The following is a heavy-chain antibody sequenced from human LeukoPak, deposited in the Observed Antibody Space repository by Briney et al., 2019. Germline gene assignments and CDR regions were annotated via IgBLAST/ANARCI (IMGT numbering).Heavy chain of an antibody. CDR1: GFSLSTSGVG. CDR3: AHLAAAGIDIYYYGMDV. D-gene: IGHD6-13*01. V-gene: IGHV2-5*01. Sequence: SGPTLVKPTQTLTLTCTFSGFSLSTSGVGVGWIRQPPGKALEWLALIYWNDDKRYSPSLKSRLTITKDTSKNQMVLTMTNMDPVDTATYYCAHLAAAGIDIYYYGMDVWGQGTTVTVSS. J-gene: IGHJ6*02. CDR2: IYWNDDK.